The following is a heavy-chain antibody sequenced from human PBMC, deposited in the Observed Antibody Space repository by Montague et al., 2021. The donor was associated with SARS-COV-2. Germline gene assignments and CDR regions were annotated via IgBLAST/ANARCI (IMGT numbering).Heavy chain of an antibody. CDR3: AKDIAGSYFSYDAFDT. V-gene: IGHV3-9*01. Sequence: SLRLSCAASGFTFDDYAMHWVRQAPGKGLEWVSGISWDGGRRGYADSVKGRFTISRDNAKNSLYLQMTSLRTEDTAFYYCAKDIAGSYFSYDAFDTWGQGTMVTVSS. D-gene: IGHD1-26*01. CDR1: GFTFDDYA. CDR2: ISWDGGRR. J-gene: IGHJ3*02.